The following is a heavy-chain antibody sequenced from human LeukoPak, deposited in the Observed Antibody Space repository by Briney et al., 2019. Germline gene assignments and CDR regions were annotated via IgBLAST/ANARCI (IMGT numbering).Heavy chain of an antibody. CDR1: GYTFPRYY. CDR2: NNPNSGGT. Sequence: GASVNVSYKPSGYTFPRYYMLWVRQAPGKGREWMGLNNPNSGGTNYAQKFQGRVTMTRDTSISKAYMELSRLRSDDTAVYYCARVVVAVDGSYFDYWGQGTLVTVSS. CDR3: ARVVVAVDGSYFDY. J-gene: IGHJ4*02. D-gene: IGHD6-19*01. V-gene: IGHV1-2*02.